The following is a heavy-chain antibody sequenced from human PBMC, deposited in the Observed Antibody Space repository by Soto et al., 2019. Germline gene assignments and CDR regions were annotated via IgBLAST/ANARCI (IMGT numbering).Heavy chain of an antibody. Sequence: GGSLRLSCVVSGFTFSDYTMSWVRQAPEKGLEWVSAIRNSGDTTYYADSVKGRFTISRDNSKNTLYLQMNSLRAEDTAVYYCAKPTYGSGSPDYWGQGTLVTVSS. V-gene: IGHV3-23*01. CDR3: AKPTYGSGSPDY. CDR2: IRNSGDTT. J-gene: IGHJ4*02. CDR1: GFTFSDYT. D-gene: IGHD3-10*01.